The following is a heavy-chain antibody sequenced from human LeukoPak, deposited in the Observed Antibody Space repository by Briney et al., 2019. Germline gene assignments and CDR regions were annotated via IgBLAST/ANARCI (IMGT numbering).Heavy chain of an antibody. J-gene: IGHJ4*02. V-gene: IGHV3-23*01. D-gene: IGHD1-1*01. Sequence: GGSLRLSCVASGFTLSSYAVSWVRQAPGKGLEWVSAITGSGGSTYYADSVKGRFTISRDNSKNTLYLQINSLRVEDTAVYYCARDQLGAVLYFDYWGQGALVTVSS. CDR3: ARDQLGAVLYFDY. CDR1: GFTLSSYA. CDR2: ITGSGGST.